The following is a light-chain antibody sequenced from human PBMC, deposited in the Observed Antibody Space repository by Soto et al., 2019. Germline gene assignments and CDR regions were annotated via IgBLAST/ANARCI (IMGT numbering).Light chain of an antibody. J-gene: IGKJ1*01. CDR1: QSISSY. V-gene: IGKV1-39*01. Sequence: IPMTQSPSPLSASVVYLVPITFRASQSISSYLNWYQQKPGKAPKXXXYAASSLQSGVPSRFSGSGSGTDFTLTISSLQTEDFATYDGQQRYSTPWTFGQGTKVDIK. CDR2: AAS. CDR3: QQRYSTPWT.